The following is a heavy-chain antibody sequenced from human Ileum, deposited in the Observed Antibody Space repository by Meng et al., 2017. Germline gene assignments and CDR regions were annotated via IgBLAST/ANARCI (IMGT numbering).Heavy chain of an antibody. CDR1: GFTFSNYA. D-gene: IGHD6-6*01. CDR2: IHAGSGDT. CDR3: GRGRASFYFDF. Sequence: QVQFVESGAEVNKPGASVRMSCKASGFTFSNYAIYWVRQAPGQSLEWLGWIHAGSGDTKFSQTFQGRLTFDRDTSADTVYMELSSLTSGDRAVYYCGRGRASFYFDFLGQGTLVTVSS. V-gene: IGHV1-3*01. J-gene: IGHJ4*01.